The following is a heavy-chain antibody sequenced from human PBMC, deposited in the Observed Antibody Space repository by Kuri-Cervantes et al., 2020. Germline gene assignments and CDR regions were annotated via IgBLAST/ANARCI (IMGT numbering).Heavy chain of an antibody. J-gene: IGHJ6*02. CDR3: ARDSAPYYDFWSGYYKGDYGMDV. CDR2: INSDGSST. Sequence: LSLTCAASGFTFSSFAMTWVRQAPGKGLVWVSRINSDGSSTSYADSVKGRFTISRDNSKNTLYLQMNSLRAEDTAVYYCARDSAPYYDFWSGYYKGDYGMDVWGQGTTVTVSS. CDR1: GFTFSSFA. V-gene: IGHV3-74*01. D-gene: IGHD3-3*01.